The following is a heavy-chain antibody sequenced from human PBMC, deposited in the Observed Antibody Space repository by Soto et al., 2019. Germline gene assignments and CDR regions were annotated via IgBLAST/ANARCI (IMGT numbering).Heavy chain of an antibody. V-gene: IGHV1-18*01. CDR3: ARKSSSSSWFDP. CDR2: ISGYNGNT. Sequence: ASVKVCCKASGYTFFNYGISWVRQAPGQGLEWMGWISGYNGNTNYAQKFQARVTMTTDTSTTTAYLELRSLRSDDAAFYYCARKSSSSSWFDPWGQGTLVTVSS. J-gene: IGHJ5*02. D-gene: IGHD6-6*01. CDR1: GYTFFNYG.